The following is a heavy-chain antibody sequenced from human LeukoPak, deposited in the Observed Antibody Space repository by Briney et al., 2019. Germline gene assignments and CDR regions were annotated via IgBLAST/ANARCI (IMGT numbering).Heavy chain of an antibody. Sequence: GGSLRLSCAASGFTFSNAWMSWVRQAPGKGLEGVGRIKSKTDGGTTDYAAPVKGRFTISRDDSKNTLYLQMNSLKTEDTAVYYCTTEYYYDSSGYYYFDYWGQGTLVTVSS. J-gene: IGHJ4*02. D-gene: IGHD3-22*01. CDR1: GFTFSNAW. V-gene: IGHV3-15*01. CDR2: IKSKTDGGTT. CDR3: TTEYYYDSSGYYYFDY.